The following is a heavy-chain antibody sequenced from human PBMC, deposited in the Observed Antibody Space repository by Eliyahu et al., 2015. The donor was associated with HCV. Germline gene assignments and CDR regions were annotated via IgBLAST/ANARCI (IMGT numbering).Heavy chain of an antibody. V-gene: IGHV3-49*03. D-gene: IGHD5-24*01. CDR3: TRGVEMATISGGY. CDR1: GFIFGDYV. J-gene: IGHJ4*02. Sequence: EVHLVESGGGLVQPGRSLRLSCKGSGFIFGDYVMSWLRQAPGKGLEWVGFIRSKAYDETTQYAASVKGRFTISRDDSKSIAYLQMNSLKTEDTAVYYCTRGVEMATISGGYWGQGTLVTVSS. CDR2: IRSKAYDETT.